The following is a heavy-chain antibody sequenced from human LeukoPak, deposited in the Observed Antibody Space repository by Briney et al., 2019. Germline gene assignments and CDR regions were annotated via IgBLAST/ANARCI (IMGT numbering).Heavy chain of an antibody. CDR1: GFTFSSYS. D-gene: IGHD6-19*01. CDR2: ISSSSSYI. Sequence: GGSLRLSCVASGFTFSSYSMKWVRQAPGKGLEWVSSISSSSSYIDYADSVKGRFTISRDNAKNTLYLQMNSLRAEDTAVYYCAKLRYGSGWYNYWGQGTLVTVSS. J-gene: IGHJ4*02. V-gene: IGHV3-21*04. CDR3: AKLRYGSGWYNY.